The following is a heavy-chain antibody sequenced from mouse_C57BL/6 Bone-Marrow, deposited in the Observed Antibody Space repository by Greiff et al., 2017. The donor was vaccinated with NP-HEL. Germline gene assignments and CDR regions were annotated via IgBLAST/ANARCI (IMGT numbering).Heavy chain of an antibody. CDR3: AREGGYGNYGFAY. J-gene: IGHJ3*01. V-gene: IGHV1-81*01. D-gene: IGHD2-1*01. CDR1: GYTFTSYG. CDR2: IYPRSGNT. Sequence: VQRVESGAELARPGASVKLSCKASGYTFTSYGISWVKQRTGQGLEWIGEIYPRSGNTYYNEKFKGKATLTADKSSSTAYMELRSLTSEDSAVYFCAREGGYGNYGFAYWGQGTLVTVSA.